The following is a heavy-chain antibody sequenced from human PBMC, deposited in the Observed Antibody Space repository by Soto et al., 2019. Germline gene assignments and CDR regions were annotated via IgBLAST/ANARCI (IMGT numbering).Heavy chain of an antibody. D-gene: IGHD3-3*01. CDR2: IIPIFGTA. V-gene: IGHV1-69*13. CDR3: ARVRQRITIFGVVILSGMDV. CDR1: GGTFSSYA. Sequence: SVKVSCKASGGTFSSYAISWVRQAPGQGLEWMGGIIPIFGTANYAQKFQGRVTITADESTSTAYMELSSLRSEDTAVYYCARVRQRITIFGVVILSGMDVWGQGTTVTVS. J-gene: IGHJ6*02.